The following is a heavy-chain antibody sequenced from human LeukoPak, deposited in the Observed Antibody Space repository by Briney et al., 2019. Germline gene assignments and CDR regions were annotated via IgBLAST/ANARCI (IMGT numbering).Heavy chain of an antibody. D-gene: IGHD5-18*01. Sequence: ASVKVSCKASGGTFSSYAISWVRQAPGQGLEWMGRIIPIFGTANYAQKFQGRVTITTDESTSTAYMELSSLRSEDTAVHYCASSLYSYGYFSDYWGQGTLVTVSS. CDR2: IIPIFGTA. J-gene: IGHJ4*02. V-gene: IGHV1-69*05. CDR3: ASSLYSYGYFSDY. CDR1: GGTFSSYA.